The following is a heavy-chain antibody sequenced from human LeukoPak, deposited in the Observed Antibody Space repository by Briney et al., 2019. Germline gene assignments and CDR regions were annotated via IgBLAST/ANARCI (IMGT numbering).Heavy chain of an antibody. V-gene: IGHV4-30-2*01. CDR1: GGSISSGGYY. CDR3: ARVEMATIYVDY. D-gene: IGHD5-24*01. CDR2: IYHSGST. J-gene: IGHJ4*02. Sequence: PSETLSLTCTVSGGSISSGGYYWSWIRQPPGKGLEWIGYIYHSGSTYYNPSLKSRVTISVNRSKNQFSLKLSSVTAADTAVYYCARVEMATIYVDYWGQGTLVTVSS.